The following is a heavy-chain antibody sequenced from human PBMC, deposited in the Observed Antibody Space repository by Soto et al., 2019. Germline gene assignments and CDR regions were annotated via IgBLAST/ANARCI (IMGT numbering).Heavy chain of an antibody. CDR3: VRDSGAKLSSS. D-gene: IGHD6-13*01. Sequence: SVKVSCKASGGTFSSYRINWVRQAPGQGLEWMGGIVPIYRTADSAQEFQGRVTITADESARTAYMELRSLKSRDTAVYYCVRDSGAKLSSSWGQGTLVTVPQ. CDR1: GGTFSSYR. V-gene: IGHV1-69*13. CDR2: IVPIYRTA. J-gene: IGHJ4*02.